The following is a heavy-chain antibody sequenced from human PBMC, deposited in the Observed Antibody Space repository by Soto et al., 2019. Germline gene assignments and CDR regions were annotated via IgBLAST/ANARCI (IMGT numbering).Heavy chain of an antibody. CDR1: GYSFTTYC. D-gene: IGHD3-22*01. CDR3: ARQADHYDRNSFGY. V-gene: IGHV5-51*01. CDR2: IYPGDSDT. J-gene: IGHJ4*02. Sequence: GESLKMSCNGSGYSFTTYCIGLVLQMPGKGLDWMGVIYPGDSDTRFSPSFQGQVTISVDMSISTAYLQWSSLKASDTAMYYCARQADHYDRNSFGYWGQGTLVTVSS.